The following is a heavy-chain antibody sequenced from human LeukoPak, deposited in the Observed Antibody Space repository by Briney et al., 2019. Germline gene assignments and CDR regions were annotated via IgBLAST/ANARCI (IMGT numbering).Heavy chain of an antibody. CDR3: ARLHPVPTSSTPWFDP. J-gene: IGHJ5*02. CDR1: GYTFTSYG. D-gene: IGHD2-2*01. Sequence: ASVKVSCKASGYTFTSYGISWVRQAPGQGLEWMGWISAYNGNTNYAQKLQGRVTMTTDTSTSTAYMELRSLRSDDTAVYYCARLHPVPTSSTPWFDPWGQGTLVTVSS. CDR2: ISAYNGNT. V-gene: IGHV1-18*01.